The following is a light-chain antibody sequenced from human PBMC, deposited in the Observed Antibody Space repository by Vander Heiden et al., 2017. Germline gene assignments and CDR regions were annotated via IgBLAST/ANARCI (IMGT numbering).Light chain of an antibody. V-gene: IGKV3-20*01. CDR1: QSIGSSY. CDR3: QQYGTSGGIT. CDR2: FAS. Sequence: EIVVTQSPRPLSSSPGARVTLSCRASQSIGSSYLAWYQQKPGQAPRLLIYFASTRATGIPDRFSGSGSGRDFTLTISRLEPEDFAVYYCQQYGTSGGITFGPGTKVDIK. J-gene: IGKJ3*01.